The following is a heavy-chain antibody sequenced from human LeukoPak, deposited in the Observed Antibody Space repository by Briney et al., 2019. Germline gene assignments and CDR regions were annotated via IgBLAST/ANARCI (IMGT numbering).Heavy chain of an antibody. Sequence: GGSLRLSCAASGFTFSTYWIHWVRQAPGKGLVWVSRINSDGSSTNYADSVRGRFTMSRDNAKNTLYLQMNNLRAEDTAVYYCARVWELSYDHWGQGTLVTVSS. CDR1: GFTFSTYW. J-gene: IGHJ4*02. CDR3: ARVWELSYDH. CDR2: INSDGSST. V-gene: IGHV3-74*01. D-gene: IGHD3-10*01.